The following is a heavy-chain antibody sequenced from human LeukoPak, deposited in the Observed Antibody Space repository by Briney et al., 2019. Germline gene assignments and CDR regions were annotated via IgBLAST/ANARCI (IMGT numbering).Heavy chain of an antibody. J-gene: IGHJ4*02. D-gene: IGHD3-3*01. CDR2: IYYSGST. Sequence: PSETLSLTCTVSCGSISSSSYYWGWIRQPPGKGLEWIGSIYYSGSTYYNPSLKSRATISVDTSKNPFFLKLSSVTAADTAVYYCARHGVVVVRVYWGQGTLVTVSS. V-gene: IGHV4-39*01. CDR3: ARHGVVVVRVY. CDR1: CGSISSSSYY.